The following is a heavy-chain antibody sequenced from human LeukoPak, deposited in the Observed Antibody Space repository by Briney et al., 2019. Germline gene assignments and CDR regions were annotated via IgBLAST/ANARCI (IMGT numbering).Heavy chain of an antibody. CDR1: GFSFSTFG. CDR2: ISKDESNK. CDR3: AKDNPVLDS. Sequence: GGSLRLSCAASGFSFSTFGMHWVRQTPGKGPEWVSHISKDESNKYYADSVKGRFTISRDASKNTLFLQMNSLRVEDTAVYYCAKDNPVLDSWGQGTLVTVSS. V-gene: IGHV3-30*18. J-gene: IGHJ4*02.